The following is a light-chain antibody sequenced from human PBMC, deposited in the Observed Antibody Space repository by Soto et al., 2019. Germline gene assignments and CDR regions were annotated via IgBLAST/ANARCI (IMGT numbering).Light chain of an antibody. V-gene: IGKV1-39*01. Sequence: IKMTQSPSSLSASVGDRVTISCRASQSIRNYVSWYQQKPGTAPTLLIRAASTLQSGVPSRFSGSGSGTDFTLTISSLQIEDFATYFCQQTDSTPQTFGQGTNVEI. J-gene: IGKJ1*01. CDR1: QSIRNY. CDR3: QQTDSTPQT. CDR2: AAS.